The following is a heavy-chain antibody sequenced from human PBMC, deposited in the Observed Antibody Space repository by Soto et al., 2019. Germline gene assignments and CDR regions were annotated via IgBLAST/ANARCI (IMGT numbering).Heavy chain of an antibody. CDR2: ISYDGSNK. CDR1: GFTFSSYA. Sequence: GGSLRLSCAASGFTFSSYAMHWVRQAPGKGLEWVAVISYDGSNKYYADSVKGRFTISRDNSKNTLYLQMNSLRAEDTAVYYCASPKNYYDSSGSPHFDYWGQGTLVTVSS. D-gene: IGHD3-22*01. CDR3: ASPKNYYDSSGSPHFDY. J-gene: IGHJ4*02. V-gene: IGHV3-30-3*01.